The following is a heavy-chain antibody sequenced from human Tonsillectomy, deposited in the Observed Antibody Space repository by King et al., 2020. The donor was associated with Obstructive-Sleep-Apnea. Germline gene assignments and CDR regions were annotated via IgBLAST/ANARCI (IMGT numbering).Heavy chain of an antibody. Sequence: VQLVESGGGLVQPGGSLRLSCAASGFTFSLYAMNWVRQAPGKGLEWVSAVSGSGTSPYYADSVKGRFTISRDNSKNTLFLQMNSLRAEDTAGYYCAKENHGEYLNNADYWGQGTLVTVSS. CDR1: GFTFSLYA. CDR3: AKENHGEYLNNADY. V-gene: IGHV3-23*04. D-gene: IGHD4-17*01. CDR2: VSGSGTSP. J-gene: IGHJ4*02.